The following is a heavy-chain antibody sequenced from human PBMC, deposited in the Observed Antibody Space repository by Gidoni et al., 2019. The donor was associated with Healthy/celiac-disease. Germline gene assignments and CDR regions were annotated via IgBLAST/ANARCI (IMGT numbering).Heavy chain of an antibody. CDR3: ARWRKLAGYSFYLFDY. J-gene: IGHJ4*02. D-gene: IGHD5-18*01. CDR1: GGSFSGYY. V-gene: IGHV4-34*01. Sequence: QVQLQQWGAGLLKPSETLSLTCAVYGGSFSGYYWSWIRQPPGKGVVCIWEIKHSGSTNYNPSLKSRVTISVDTSKNQFSLKLSSVTAADTAMYYCARWRKLAGYSFYLFDYWGQGTLVTVSS. CDR2: IKHSGST.